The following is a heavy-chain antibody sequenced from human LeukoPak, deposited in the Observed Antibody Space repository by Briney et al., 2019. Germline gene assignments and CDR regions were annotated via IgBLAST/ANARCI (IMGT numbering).Heavy chain of an antibody. Sequence: AASVKVSCKASGYTFTGYYMHWVRQAPGQGLEWMGWINPNSGGTNYAQKFQGRVTMTRDTSISTAYMELSRLRSDDTAVYYCARDLGDSSGWKGSGYYFDYWGQGTLVTVSS. CDR1: GYTFTGYY. V-gene: IGHV1-2*02. CDR3: ARDLGDSSGWKGSGYYFDY. D-gene: IGHD6-25*01. CDR2: INPNSGGT. J-gene: IGHJ4*02.